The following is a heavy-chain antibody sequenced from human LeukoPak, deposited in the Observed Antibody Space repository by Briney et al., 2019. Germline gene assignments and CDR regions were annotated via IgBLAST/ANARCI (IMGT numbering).Heavy chain of an antibody. J-gene: IGHJ4*02. CDR3: ARPGSAPYFF. D-gene: IGHD1-14*01. CDR2: INSDGSSK. Sequence: GGSLRLSCAASGFTFSSYWMHWVRQAPGKGLVWVSHINSDGSSKNYADSVKGRFTISRDNAKKTLCLQMNSLRAEDTAVYYCARPGSAPYFFWGQGTLVTVSS. CDR1: GFTFSSYW. V-gene: IGHV3-74*01.